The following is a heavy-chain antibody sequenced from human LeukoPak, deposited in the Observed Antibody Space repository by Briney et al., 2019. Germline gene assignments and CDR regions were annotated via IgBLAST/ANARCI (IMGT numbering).Heavy chain of an antibody. Sequence: ASVKVSCKASGYTFAGYYMHWVRQAPGQGLEWMGWINPNSGGTNYAQKFQGRVTMTRDTSISTAYMELSRLRSDDTAVYYCARDWGHSDAFDIWGQGTMVTVSS. CDR1: GYTFAGYY. V-gene: IGHV1-2*02. J-gene: IGHJ3*02. D-gene: IGHD3-16*01. CDR2: INPNSGGT. CDR3: ARDWGHSDAFDI.